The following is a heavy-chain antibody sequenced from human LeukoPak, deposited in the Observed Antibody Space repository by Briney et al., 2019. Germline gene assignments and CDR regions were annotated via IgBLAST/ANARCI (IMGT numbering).Heavy chain of an antibody. J-gene: IGHJ4*02. Sequence: PGGSLRLSCAASRFTFSSYWMSWVRQAPGKGLEWVANIKQDGSEKYYVDSVKGRFTISRDNAKNSLYLQMNSLRAEDTAVYYCARRESWELLTYWGQGTLVTVSS. D-gene: IGHD1-26*01. CDR3: ARRESWELLTY. CDR2: IKQDGSEK. V-gene: IGHV3-7*01. CDR1: RFTFSSYW.